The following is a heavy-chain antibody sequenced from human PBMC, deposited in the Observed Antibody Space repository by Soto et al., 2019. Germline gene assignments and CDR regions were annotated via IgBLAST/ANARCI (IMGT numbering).Heavy chain of an antibody. CDR1: GGSISSGDYY. Sequence: SETLSLTCTISGGSISSGDYYWSWIRQPPGKGLEWIGYIYYSGSTYYNPSLKSRVTISVDTSKNQFSLKLSSVTAADTAVYYCARAFPYCSSTSCYVSGFWGAFDIWGQGTMVTVSS. CDR2: IYYSGST. CDR3: ARAFPYCSSTSCYVSGFWGAFDI. V-gene: IGHV4-30-4*01. J-gene: IGHJ3*02. D-gene: IGHD2-2*01.